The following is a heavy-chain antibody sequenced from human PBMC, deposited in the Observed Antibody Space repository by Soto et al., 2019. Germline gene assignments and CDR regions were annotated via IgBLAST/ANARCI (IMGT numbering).Heavy chain of an antibody. CDR2: INPSGGST. CDR1: EYTFTSYY. J-gene: IGHJ6*02. CDR3: AWEGHIVVVPTARPHYYYVMDV. Sequence: QVQLVQSGAEVKKPGASVKVSCKASEYTFTSYYMHWVRQAPGQGLEWMGIINPSGGSTSYAQKFQGRVTMTRDTSTSTVYMELSSLSSEDTAVYYCAWEGHIVVVPTARPHYYYVMDVWGQGTTVTVSS. D-gene: IGHD2-2*02. V-gene: IGHV1-46*01.